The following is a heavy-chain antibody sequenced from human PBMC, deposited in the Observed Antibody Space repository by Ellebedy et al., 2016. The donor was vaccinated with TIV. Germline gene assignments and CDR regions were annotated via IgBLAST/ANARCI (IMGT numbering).Heavy chain of an antibody. Sequence: SETLSLTCTVSGGSISSYYWSWIRRPPGKGLEWIGYIYYSGSTNYNPSLKSRVTISVDTSKNQFSLKLSSVTAADTAVYYCARQFGEFIPDAFDIWGQGTMVTVSS. J-gene: IGHJ3*02. CDR3: ARQFGEFIPDAFDI. D-gene: IGHD3-10*01. CDR1: GGSISSYY. V-gene: IGHV4-59*08. CDR2: IYYSGST.